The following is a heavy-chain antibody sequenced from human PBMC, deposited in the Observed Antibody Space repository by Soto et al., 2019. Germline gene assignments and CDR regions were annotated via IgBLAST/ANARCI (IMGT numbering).Heavy chain of an antibody. V-gene: IGHV3-33*01. Sequence: QVQLVESGGGVVQPGRSLRLSCAASGFTFSSYGMHWVRQAPGKGLEGVAVIWYDGSDKYYVDSVKGRFTISRDNSKNTLYLQRNSLRVEDTAVYYCATGKYYDSGTGYYPGMDVWGQGTTVTVSS. D-gene: IGHD3-22*01. CDR3: ATGKYYDSGTGYYPGMDV. CDR1: GFTFSSYG. CDR2: IWYDGSDK. J-gene: IGHJ6*02.